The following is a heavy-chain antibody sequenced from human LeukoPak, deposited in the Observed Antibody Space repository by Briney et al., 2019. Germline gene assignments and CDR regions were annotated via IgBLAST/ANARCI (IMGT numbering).Heavy chain of an antibody. V-gene: IGHV4-34*01. D-gene: IGHD4-23*01. Sequence: SETLSLTCAVYGGSFSGYYWSWIRQPPGKGLEWIEEINHSGSTNYNPSLKSRVTISVDTSKNQFSLKLSSVTAADTAVYYCARTTVVTGTFDYWGQGTLVTVSS. J-gene: IGHJ4*02. CDR1: GGSFSGYY. CDR2: INHSGST. CDR3: ARTTVVTGTFDY.